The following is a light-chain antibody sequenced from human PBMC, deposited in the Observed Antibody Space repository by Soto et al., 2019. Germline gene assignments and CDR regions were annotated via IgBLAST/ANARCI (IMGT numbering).Light chain of an antibody. CDR1: QTISSSF. J-gene: IGKJ2*01. CDR3: QQFGISPRT. CDR2: GSS. V-gene: IGKV3-20*01. Sequence: EIVLTQSPGTLSLFPGERATLSCRASQTISSSFVAWYQQKPGQAPRLLIYGSSTRATGIPDRFSGSGSGTDFTLTITRLDPEDFAVYYCQQFGISPRTFGQVTKLE.